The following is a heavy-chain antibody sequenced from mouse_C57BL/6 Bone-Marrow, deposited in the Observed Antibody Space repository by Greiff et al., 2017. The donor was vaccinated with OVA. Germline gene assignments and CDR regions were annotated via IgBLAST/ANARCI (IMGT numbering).Heavy chain of an antibody. D-gene: IGHD1-1*01. CDR1: GFNIKDDY. Sequence: VQLQQSGAELVRPGASVKLSCTASGFNIKDDYMHWVKQRPEQGLEWIGWIDPENGDTEYASKFQGKATITADTSSNTAYLQLSSLTSEDTAVYYCTTLPHVADCDYWGQGTTLTVSS. V-gene: IGHV14-4*01. CDR2: IDPENGDT. CDR3: TTLPHVADCDY. J-gene: IGHJ2*01.